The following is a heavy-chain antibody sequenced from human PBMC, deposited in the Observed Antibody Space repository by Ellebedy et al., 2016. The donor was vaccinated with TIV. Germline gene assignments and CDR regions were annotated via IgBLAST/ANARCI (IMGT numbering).Heavy chain of an antibody. CDR3: ASPQYGSGSIRDY. D-gene: IGHD3-10*01. V-gene: IGHV4-39*07. Sequence: SETLSLTXTVSGGSISSSSYYWGWIRQPPGKGLEWIGSIYYSGSTYYNPSLKSRVTISVDTSKNQFSLKLSSVTAADTAVYYCASPQYGSGSIRDYWGQGTLVTVSS. CDR2: IYYSGST. J-gene: IGHJ4*02. CDR1: GGSISSSSYY.